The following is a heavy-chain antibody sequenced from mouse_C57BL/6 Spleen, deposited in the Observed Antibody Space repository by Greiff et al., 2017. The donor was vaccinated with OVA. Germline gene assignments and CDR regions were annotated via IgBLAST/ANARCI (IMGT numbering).Heavy chain of an antibody. D-gene: IGHD1-1*01. Sequence: EVKLMESGGGLVKPGGSLKLSCAASGFTFSSYAMSWVRQTPEKRLEWVATISDGGSYTYYPDNVKGRFTISIDNAKNNLYLQMSHLKSEDTAMYYCARDLLLRSFAYWGQGTLVTVSA. CDR2: ISDGGSYT. V-gene: IGHV5-4*01. CDR1: GFTFSSYA. J-gene: IGHJ3*01. CDR3: ARDLLLRSFAY.